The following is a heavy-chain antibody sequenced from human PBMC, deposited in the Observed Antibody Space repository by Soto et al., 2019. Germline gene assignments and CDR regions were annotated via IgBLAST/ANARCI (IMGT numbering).Heavy chain of an antibody. CDR1: GGSFSGYY. Sequence: SETLSRTCAVYGGSFSGYYWSWIRQPPGKGLEWIGEINHSGSTNYNPSLKSRVTISVDTSKNQFSLKLSSVTAADTAVYYCARWFGELLYTYYYYGMDVWGQGTTVTVSS. CDR3: ARWFGELLYTYYYYGMDV. D-gene: IGHD3-10*01. CDR2: INHSGST. V-gene: IGHV4-34*01. J-gene: IGHJ6*02.